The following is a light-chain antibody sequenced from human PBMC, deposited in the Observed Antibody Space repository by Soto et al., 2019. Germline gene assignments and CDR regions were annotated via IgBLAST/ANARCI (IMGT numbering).Light chain of an antibody. J-gene: IGLJ3*02. Sequence: SYELTQPPSVSVAPVQTARITWGGNNVGTKSVHWYQQKPGQAPVLVVYDDRDRPSGIPERFSGYNSENTATLTISRVDAGDEADYYGQVWHTTTSHWVFGGGTKLTVL. V-gene: IGLV3-21*02. CDR3: QVWHTTTSHWV. CDR2: DDR. CDR1: NVGTKS.